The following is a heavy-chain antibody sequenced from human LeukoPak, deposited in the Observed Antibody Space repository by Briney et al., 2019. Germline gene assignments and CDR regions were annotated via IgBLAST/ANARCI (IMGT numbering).Heavy chain of an antibody. Sequence: SETLSLTCTVSGGSISSYYWGWIRQPPGKGLEWIGSIYHSGSTYYNPSLKSRVTISVDTSKNQFSLKLSSVTAADTAVYYCARSNYYDSSGYYSDYWGQGTLVTVSS. J-gene: IGHJ4*02. V-gene: IGHV4-38-2*02. CDR3: ARSNYYDSSGYYSDY. D-gene: IGHD3-22*01. CDR1: GGSISSYY. CDR2: IYHSGST.